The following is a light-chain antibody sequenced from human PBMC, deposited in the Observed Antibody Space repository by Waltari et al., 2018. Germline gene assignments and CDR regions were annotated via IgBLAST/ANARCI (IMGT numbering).Light chain of an antibody. CDR3: QQFHSYPVT. CDR1: QDITTS. V-gene: IGKV1-5*03. J-gene: IGKJ4*01. Sequence: DIQMTQSPSTLSASVGDRVTITCRASQDITTSVAWYQQKPGKAPKVLIYRTSNLKSGVSSRFSGSGSGTEFTLTINSLQPDDFATYYCQQFHSYPVTLGGGTKVEIK. CDR2: RTS.